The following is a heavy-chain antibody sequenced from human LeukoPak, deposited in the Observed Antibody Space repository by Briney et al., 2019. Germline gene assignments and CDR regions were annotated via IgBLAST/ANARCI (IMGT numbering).Heavy chain of an antibody. J-gene: IGHJ5*02. V-gene: IGHV4-34*01. CDR1: GGSFRGYS. D-gene: IGHD3-9*01. Sequence: SETLSPTCTVYGGSFRGYSWTWIRQPPGRELEWIGEINQSGITNYKSSLKSRVTISLDTFKNHLSLNLTSVTAADTAVYYCARGVLRYVDWQLRYFDAWGQGTLVSVAS. CDR2: INQSGIT. CDR3: ARGVLRYVDWQLRYFDA.